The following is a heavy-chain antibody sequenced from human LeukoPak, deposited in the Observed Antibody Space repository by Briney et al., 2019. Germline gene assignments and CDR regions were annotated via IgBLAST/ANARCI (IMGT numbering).Heavy chain of an antibody. CDR3: ARLGSHYYDSSGYS. Sequence: SETLSLTCAVYGGSFSGYYWGWIRQPPGKGLEWIGSIYHSGSTYYNPSLKSRVTISVDTSKNQFSLKLSSVTAADTAVYYCARLGSHYYDSSGYSWGQGTLVTVSS. CDR1: GGSFSGYY. D-gene: IGHD3-22*01. V-gene: IGHV4-38-2*01. J-gene: IGHJ5*02. CDR2: IYHSGST.